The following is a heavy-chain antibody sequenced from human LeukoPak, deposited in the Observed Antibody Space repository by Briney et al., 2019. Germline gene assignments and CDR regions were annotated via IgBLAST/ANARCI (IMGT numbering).Heavy chain of an antibody. CDR3: ARVKDYYDSSGYYDRDY. CDR2: IYYSGST. V-gene: IGHV4-39*07. CDR1: GGSISSSSYY. J-gene: IGHJ4*02. Sequence: SETLSLTCTVSGGSISSSSYYWGWIRQPPGKGLEWIGSIYYSGSTYYNPSLKSRVTISVDTSKNQFSLKLSSVTAADTAVYYCARVKDYYDSSGYYDRDYWGQGTLVTVSS. D-gene: IGHD3-22*01.